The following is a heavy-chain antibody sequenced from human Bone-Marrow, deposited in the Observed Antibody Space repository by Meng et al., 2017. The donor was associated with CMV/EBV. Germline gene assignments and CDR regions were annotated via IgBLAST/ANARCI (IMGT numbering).Heavy chain of an antibody. Sequence: QVQLQESGPGLVKPSETLSLTCTVSGVSVNSDYHYWSWIRHPPGKGLEWIGFFQYSGSSTYNPSLRSRVTISGDTSSNQFFLRLRSVTAADTAVYYCVRELRYSRGWSRFDPWGPGTLVTVSS. V-gene: IGHV4-61*01. CDR3: VRELRYSRGWSRFDP. CDR1: GVSVNSDYHY. J-gene: IGHJ5*02. D-gene: IGHD6-19*01. CDR2: FQYSGSS.